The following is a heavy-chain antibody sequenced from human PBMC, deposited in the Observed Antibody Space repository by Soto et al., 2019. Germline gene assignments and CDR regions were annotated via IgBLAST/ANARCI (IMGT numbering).Heavy chain of an antibody. Sequence: QVQLVQSGAEVKKPGSSVNVSCKASGGTFSSYAISWVRQAHGQGLEWMGGIIPIFGTANYAQKFKGRVTIPADESTSTDYMELSSLRSEDTAVYYCAILNRSKAAWISWYQLTTGVWFDPWGQGTLVTVSS. CDR2: IIPIFGTA. D-gene: IGHD6-13*01. CDR3: AILNRSKAAWISWYQLTTGVWFDP. V-gene: IGHV1-69*01. J-gene: IGHJ5*02. CDR1: GGTFSSYA.